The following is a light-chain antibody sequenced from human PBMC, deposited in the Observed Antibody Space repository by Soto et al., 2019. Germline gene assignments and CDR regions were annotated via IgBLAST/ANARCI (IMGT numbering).Light chain of an antibody. CDR1: QSISTL. J-gene: IGKJ2*01. CDR3: QQYKSPPYT. CDR2: DAS. Sequence: DIQMTQSPSTLSASVGDRVTITCRASQSISTLLAWYQQKPGKAPKLLIYDASSLENGDPARFSGSGSGTEFTLAISSLQSYDFATYYCQQYKSPPYTVGQGTMLEIK. V-gene: IGKV1-5*01.